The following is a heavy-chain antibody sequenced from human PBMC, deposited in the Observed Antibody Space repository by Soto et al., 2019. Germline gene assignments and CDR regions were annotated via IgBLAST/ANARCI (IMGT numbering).Heavy chain of an antibody. Sequence: SETLSLTCTVSGGSISSGDYYWSWIRQPPGKGLEWIGYIYYSGGTYYNPSLKSRVTISVDTSKNQFSLKLSSVTAADTAVYYCASVTYGSKGGEYFQHWGQGTLVTVSS. CDR2: IYYSGGT. D-gene: IGHD3-22*01. J-gene: IGHJ1*01. CDR3: ASVTYGSKGGEYFQH. V-gene: IGHV4-30-4*01. CDR1: GGSISSGDYY.